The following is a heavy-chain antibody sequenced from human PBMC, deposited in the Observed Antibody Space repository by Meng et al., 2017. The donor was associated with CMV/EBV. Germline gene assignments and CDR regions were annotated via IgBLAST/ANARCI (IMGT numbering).Heavy chain of an antibody. D-gene: IGHD3-16*01. J-gene: IGHJ4*02. V-gene: IGHV3-23*01. CDR2: ISSSGGTT. Sequence: ASGFTLSSYAMSWVRQAPGKGLEWVSVISSSGGTTYYADSVKGRFTISRDNSKNTLYVQMNSLRAEDTAVYFCAKVTRPAPTYYLDYWGQGTLVTVSS. CDR1: GFTLSSYA. CDR3: AKVTRPAPTYYLDY.